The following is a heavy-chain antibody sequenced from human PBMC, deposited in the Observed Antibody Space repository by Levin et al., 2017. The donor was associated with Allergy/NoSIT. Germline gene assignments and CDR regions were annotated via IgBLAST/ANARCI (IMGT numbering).Heavy chain of an antibody. J-gene: IGHJ4*02. V-gene: IGHV3-20*04. D-gene: IGHD3-10*01. Sequence: SGGSLRLSCAASGFTFDDYGMSWVRQAPGKGLEWVSGINWNAISTGYADSVKGRFTISRDNAKNSLSLQMNSLRAEDTALYYCARGGITMVRGLDYWGQGAPVTVSS. CDR3: ARGGITMVRGLDY. CDR1: GFTFDDYG. CDR2: INWNAIST.